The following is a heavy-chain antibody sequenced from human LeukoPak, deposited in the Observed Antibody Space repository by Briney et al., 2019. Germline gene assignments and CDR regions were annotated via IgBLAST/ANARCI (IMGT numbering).Heavy chain of an antibody. Sequence: GASVKVSCKASGYTFTSYGISWVRQAPGQGLEWMGWISAYNGNTNYAQKLQGRVTMTTDTSTSTAYMELRSLRSDDTAVYYCARDPAGVSGVLMVYATYYYYGMDGRGQGTTGTLS. CDR2: ISAYNGNT. CDR3: ARDPAGVSGVLMVYATYYYYGMDG. CDR1: GYTFTSYG. J-gene: IGHJ6*02. V-gene: IGHV1-18*01. D-gene: IGHD2-8*01.